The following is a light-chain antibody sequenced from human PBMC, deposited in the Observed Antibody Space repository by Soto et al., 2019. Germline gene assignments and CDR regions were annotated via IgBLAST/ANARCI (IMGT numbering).Light chain of an antibody. CDR2: EVT. CDR1: SSDVGGYNY. V-gene: IGLV2-8*01. J-gene: IGLJ2*01. Sequence: QSALTQPPSASGSPRQSVSISCSGTSSDVGGYNYVSWYQQHPGKAPILMIYEVTKRPSGVPDGFSGSKSGNTAPLTVSRLQGEHEADYYCSSYAGSNNYVIFGGGTKLTVL. CDR3: SSYAGSNNYVI.